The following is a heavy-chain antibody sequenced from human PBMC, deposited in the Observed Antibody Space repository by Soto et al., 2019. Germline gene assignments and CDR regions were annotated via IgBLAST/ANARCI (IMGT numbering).Heavy chain of an antibody. CDR2: TKGDGSEM. J-gene: IGHJ4*02. V-gene: IGHV3-7*01. D-gene: IGHD6-19*01. Sequence: GGSLTLTCAAYGFTLSSYWMNWIRQVPGKGLEWVANTKGDGSEMYLIDSVAGRFTISRDNARNTVSLQMNNLRVEDTALYYCVRDGRGGWHFDSWGQGTLVTVS. CDR3: VRDGRGGWHFDS. CDR1: GFTLSSYW.